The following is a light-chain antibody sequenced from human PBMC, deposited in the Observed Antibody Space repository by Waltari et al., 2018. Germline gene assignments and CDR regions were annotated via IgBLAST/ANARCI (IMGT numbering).Light chain of an antibody. J-gene: IGKJ1*01. CDR2: GAS. CDR1: QSVSRT. V-gene: IGKV3-20*01. Sequence: GRSSQSVSRTLAWYQQKPAQAPKLLIYGASIRTTGIPDRFTGSGSGTDFSLTISSLVPEDVAIYFCQHYVRLPATFDQGTKVEIK. CDR3: QHYVRLPAT.